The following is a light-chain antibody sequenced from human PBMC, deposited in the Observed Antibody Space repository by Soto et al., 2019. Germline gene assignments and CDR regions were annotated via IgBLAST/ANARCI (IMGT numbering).Light chain of an antibody. J-gene: IGLJ3*02. CDR2: DVS. CDR3: SSYTSSSTFWV. V-gene: IGLV2-14*01. CDR1: SSDVGGYNY. Sequence: QSALTQPVSVSGSPGQSITISCTGTSSDVGGYNYVSWYQQHPGKAPKLMIYDVSNRPSGVSNRFSGSKSGNTASLTISGLQAEDEADYYCSSYTSSSTFWVFGGGTKVTVL.